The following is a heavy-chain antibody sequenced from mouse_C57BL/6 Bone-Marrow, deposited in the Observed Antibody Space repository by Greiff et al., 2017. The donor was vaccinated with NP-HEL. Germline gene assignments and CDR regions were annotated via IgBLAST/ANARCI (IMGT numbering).Heavy chain of an antibody. Sequence: QVQLQQPGAELVKPGASVKVSCKASGYTFTSYWMHWVKQRPGQGLEWIGRIHPSDSDTNYNQKFKGKATLTVDKSSSTAYMQLSSLTAEDSAVYYGANTDGYYAWFAYWGQGTLVTVAA. CDR3: ANTDGYYAWFAY. CDR1: GYTFTSYW. V-gene: IGHV1-74*01. J-gene: IGHJ3*01. D-gene: IGHD2-3*01. CDR2: IHPSDSDT.